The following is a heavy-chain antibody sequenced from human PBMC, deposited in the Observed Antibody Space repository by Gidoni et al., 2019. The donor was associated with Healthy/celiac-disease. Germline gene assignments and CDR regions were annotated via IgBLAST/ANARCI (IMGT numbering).Heavy chain of an antibody. Sequence: EVQLVESGGVVVQPGGSLRLSCAAYGFTFDDYAMHWVRQAPGKGLEWVSLISWDGGSTYYADSVKGRFTISRDNSKNSLYLQMNSLRAEDTALYYCAKDDNSGYSSGYYGMDVWGQGTTVTVSS. J-gene: IGHJ6*02. D-gene: IGHD5-18*01. CDR1: GFTFDDYA. V-gene: IGHV3-43D*03. CDR2: ISWDGGST. CDR3: AKDDNSGYSSGYYGMDV.